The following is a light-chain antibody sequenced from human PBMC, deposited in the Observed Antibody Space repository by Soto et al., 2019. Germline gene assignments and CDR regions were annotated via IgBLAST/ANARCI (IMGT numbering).Light chain of an antibody. CDR3: CSYAGRSTWV. J-gene: IGLJ3*02. Sequence: QSVLTQPASVSGSPGQSITISCTGSSSDVGNYYLVSWYQQHPGKVPKLMIYEGSKRPSGVPHRFSGSKSGNTASLTISGLQAEDEADYYCCSYAGRSTWVFGGGTKLTVL. CDR1: SSDVGNYYL. CDR2: EGS. V-gene: IGLV2-23*01.